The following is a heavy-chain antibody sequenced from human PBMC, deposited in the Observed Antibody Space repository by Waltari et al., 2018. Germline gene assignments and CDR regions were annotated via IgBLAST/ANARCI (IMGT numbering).Heavy chain of an antibody. D-gene: IGHD2-8*02. V-gene: IGHV1-2*06. Sequence: QVQLVQSGAEVKKPGASVKVSCKTSGYTFTGFYIYWMRQAPGQGLEYMGRINPDRGATDYAQKFEGRLTMTRDTSINTAYMEMSSLTPDDTAVFYCARDHHSDCPGGVCFHFDYWGQGTLVTVSS. CDR2: INPDRGAT. CDR1: GYTFTGFY. CDR3: ARDHHSDCPGGVCFHFDY. J-gene: IGHJ4*02.